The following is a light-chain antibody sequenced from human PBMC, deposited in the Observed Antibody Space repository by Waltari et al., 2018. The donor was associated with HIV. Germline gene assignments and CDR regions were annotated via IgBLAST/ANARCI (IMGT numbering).Light chain of an antibody. Sequence: DIVLTQSPDSLAVSLGERATINCKSSQRVFYSSNNNLAWYQQKPGQPPRLLVYWASTRESGVPDRFSGSGSGTDFTLTISSLQAEDVAVYYCQQYYRSPWTFGQGTKVEIK. CDR1: QRVFYSSNNN. CDR3: QQYYRSPWT. J-gene: IGKJ1*01. V-gene: IGKV4-1*01. CDR2: WAS.